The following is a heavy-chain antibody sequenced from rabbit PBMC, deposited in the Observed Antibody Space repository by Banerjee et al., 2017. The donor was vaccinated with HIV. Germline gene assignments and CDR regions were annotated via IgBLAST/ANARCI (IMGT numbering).Heavy chain of an antibody. J-gene: IGHJ4*01. CDR2: IGAGVSYTT. Sequence: QSLEESGGDLVKPAASLTLTCTASGFSFSNSDYMCWVRQPPGKGPEWIACIGAGVSYTTCYATLAKGRFPISKTSSATVTLQMTSLTAADRATYFCARGRDLWGPGTLVPV. CDR1: GFSFSNSDY. CDR3: ARGRDL. V-gene: IGHV1S40*01.